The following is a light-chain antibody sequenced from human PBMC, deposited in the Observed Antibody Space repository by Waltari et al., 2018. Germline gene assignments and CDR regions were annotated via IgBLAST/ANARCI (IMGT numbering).Light chain of an antibody. Sequence: QSALTQPPSVSGSPGQSVTISCSGTSSEVGTYNRVSWYQQPPGTAPKLIIFDLSSRPSGVPDRFSGSKSGSTASLTISGRQAEDEGDYYCSSYTPSGTLVFGGGTKLTVL. J-gene: IGLJ2*01. V-gene: IGLV2-18*02. CDR2: DLS. CDR1: SSEVGTYNR. CDR3: SSYTPSGTLV.